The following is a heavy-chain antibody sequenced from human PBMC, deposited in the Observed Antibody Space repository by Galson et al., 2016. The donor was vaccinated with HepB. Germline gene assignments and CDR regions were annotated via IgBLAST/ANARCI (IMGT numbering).Heavy chain of an antibody. D-gene: IGHD2/OR15-2a*01. V-gene: IGHV4-31*03. CDR2: ISYSGSD. CDR3: TRVTTANYLGFHY. J-gene: IGHJ4*02. Sequence: LSLTCTVSGGSFTTDGYYWSWIRQYPGKGLEWIGYISYSGSDYYNPSLKSRVNISVDTSKNQFSLKVTSVTAADTAVYYCTRVTTANYLGFHYWGQGTRVTVSS. CDR1: GGSFTTDGYY.